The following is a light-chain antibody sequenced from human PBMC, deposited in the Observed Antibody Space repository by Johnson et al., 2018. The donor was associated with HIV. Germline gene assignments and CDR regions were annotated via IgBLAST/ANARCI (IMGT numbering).Light chain of an antibody. J-gene: IGLJ1*01. CDR1: SSNIGNNY. V-gene: IGLV1-51*01. Sequence: QSVLTQPPSVSAAPGQKVTISCSGSSSNIGNNYVSWYQQLPGTAPKLLIYDNTKRPSGRPDRLYCSTSGTAATLRINGRQPGDEAYYYCGTWDSSLSGYVFGTGTKVTVL. CDR2: DNT. CDR3: GTWDSSLSGYV.